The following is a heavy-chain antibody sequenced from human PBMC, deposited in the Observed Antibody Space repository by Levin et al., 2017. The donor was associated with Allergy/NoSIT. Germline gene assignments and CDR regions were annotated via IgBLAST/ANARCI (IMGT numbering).Heavy chain of an antibody. CDR1: GYTLTELS. CDR3: ATDQVATESDAFDI. Sequence: VASVKVSCKVSGYTLTELSMHWVRQAPGKGLEWMGGFDPEDGETIYAQKFQGRVTMTEDTSTDTAYMELSSLRSEDTAVYYCATDQVATESDAFDIWGQGTMVTVSS. V-gene: IGHV1-24*01. CDR2: FDPEDGET. D-gene: IGHD5-12*01. J-gene: IGHJ3*02.